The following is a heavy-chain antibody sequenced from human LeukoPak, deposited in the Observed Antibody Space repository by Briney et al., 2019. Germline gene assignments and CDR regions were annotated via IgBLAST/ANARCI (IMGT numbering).Heavy chain of an antibody. CDR1: GFTFSSYA. J-gene: IGHJ5*02. CDR3: ARVVEDGWFGELIRGGSNWFDP. Sequence: GGSLRLSCAASGFTFSSYAMHWVRQAPGKGLEWVAVISYDGSNKYYADSVKGRFTISRDNSKNTLYLQMNSLRAEDTAVYYCARVVEDGWFGELIRGGSNWFDPWGQGTLVTVSS. CDR2: ISYDGSNK. D-gene: IGHD3-10*01. V-gene: IGHV3-30*04.